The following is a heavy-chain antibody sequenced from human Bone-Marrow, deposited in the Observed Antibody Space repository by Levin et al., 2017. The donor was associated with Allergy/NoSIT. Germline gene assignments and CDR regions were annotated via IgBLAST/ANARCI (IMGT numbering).Heavy chain of an antibody. Sequence: GESLKISCAASGFTFSDFFMTWIRQAPGKGLEWVSFISSRSSTIYYADSVKGRFTISRDNAKNSLYLQMNSLRVEDTAVYYCARAITDNYYDNSGASFQHWGQGTLVTVSS. CDR3: ARAITDNYYDNSGASFQH. CDR1: GFTFSDFF. V-gene: IGHV3-11*01. CDR2: ISSRSSTI. D-gene: IGHD3-22*01. J-gene: IGHJ1*01.